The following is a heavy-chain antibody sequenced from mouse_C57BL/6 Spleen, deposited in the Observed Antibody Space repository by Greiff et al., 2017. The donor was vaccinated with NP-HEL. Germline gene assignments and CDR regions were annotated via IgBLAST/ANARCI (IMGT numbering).Heavy chain of an antibody. CDR1: GFTFSDYG. CDR3: ARPSTVVATDYYAMDY. Sequence: DVKLVESGGGLVKPGGSLKLSCAASGFTFSDYGMHWVRQAPEKGLEWVAYISSGSSTIYYADTVKGRFTISRDNAKNTLFLQMTSLRSEDTAMYYCARPSTVVATDYYAMDYWGQGTSVTVSS. CDR2: ISSGSSTI. V-gene: IGHV5-17*01. D-gene: IGHD1-1*01. J-gene: IGHJ4*01.